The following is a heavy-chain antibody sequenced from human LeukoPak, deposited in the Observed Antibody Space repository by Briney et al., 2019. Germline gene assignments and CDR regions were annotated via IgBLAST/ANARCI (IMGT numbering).Heavy chain of an antibody. Sequence: SETLSLTCAVSGDSIRNTYWSWIRQPPGKALEWIGYIYSSGTTHYNPSLKSRVTMSVDTSKSHFSLNLSAVTAADTAAYYCARHYYDTNGHYADAFDIWGQGTMVIVSS. CDR3: ARHYYDTNGHYADAFDI. J-gene: IGHJ3*02. CDR2: IYSSGTT. V-gene: IGHV4-59*08. CDR1: GDSIRNTY. D-gene: IGHD3-22*01.